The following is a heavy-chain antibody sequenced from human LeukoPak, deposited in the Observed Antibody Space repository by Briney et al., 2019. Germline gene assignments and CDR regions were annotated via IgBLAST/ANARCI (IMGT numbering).Heavy chain of an antibody. CDR3: ACSYSSSWYGY. Sequence: GGSLTLPCAASGFTFSSFAMHGLRPAPDRGREWGAVITYDGSNKYYADSVKGRFTISRDNSKNTLYLQMNSLRAEDTAVYYCACSYSSSWYGYWGQGTLVTVSS. CDR1: GFTFSSFA. J-gene: IGHJ4*02. D-gene: IGHD6-13*01. CDR2: ITYDGSNK. V-gene: IGHV3-30*04.